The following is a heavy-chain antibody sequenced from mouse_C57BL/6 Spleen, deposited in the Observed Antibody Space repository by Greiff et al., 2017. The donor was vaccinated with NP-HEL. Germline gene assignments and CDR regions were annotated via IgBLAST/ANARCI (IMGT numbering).Heavy chain of an antibody. CDR1: GFTFTDYY. CDR3: ARSYGNLDY. J-gene: IGHJ2*01. CDR2: IRNKANGYTT. Sequence: EVKVIESGGGLVQPGGSLSLSCAASGFTFTDYYMSWVRQPPGKALEWLGFIRNKANGYTTEYSASVKGRFTISRDNSQSILYLQMNALRAEDSATYYCARSYGNLDYWGQGTTLTVSS. V-gene: IGHV7-3*01. D-gene: IGHD1-1*01.